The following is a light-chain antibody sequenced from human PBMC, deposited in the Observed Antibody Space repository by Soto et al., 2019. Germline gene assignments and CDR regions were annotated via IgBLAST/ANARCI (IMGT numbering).Light chain of an antibody. Sequence: QSVLTQPRSVSGSPGQSVTISCSGTSGDVGGYEYVSWYQQHPGKAPTLIIYHVAQRPSGVPDRFSASKSGTTASLTISGLQAEDEAEYFCCSYAAGQTLVFGGGTKVTVL. CDR2: HVA. V-gene: IGLV2-11*01. CDR3: CSYAAGQTLV. CDR1: SGDVGGYEY. J-gene: IGLJ2*01.